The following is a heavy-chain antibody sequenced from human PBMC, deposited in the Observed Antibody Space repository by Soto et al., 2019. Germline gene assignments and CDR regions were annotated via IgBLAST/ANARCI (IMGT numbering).Heavy chain of an antibody. D-gene: IGHD3-3*01. V-gene: IGHV1-3*01. CDR1: GYAFTSYA. J-gene: IGHJ6*03. CDR2: INAGNGNT. Sequence: ASVKVSCKASGYAFTSYAMHWVRQAPGQRLEWMGWINAGNGNTKYSQKFQGRVTITRDTSASTAYMELSSLRSEDTAVYYCARFRDYDFWSGYSNDYYYYYMDVWGKGTTVTVSS. CDR3: ARFRDYDFWSGYSNDYYYYYMDV.